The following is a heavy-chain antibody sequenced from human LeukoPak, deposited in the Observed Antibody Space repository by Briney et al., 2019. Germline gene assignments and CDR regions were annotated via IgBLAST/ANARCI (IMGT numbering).Heavy chain of an antibody. CDR2: IFSTGST. D-gene: IGHD3-10*01. Sequence: SETLSLTCIVSGDTISGYYWNWIRQPAGKGLEWIGRIFSTGSTQHNPSLKSRVTMSIDTSKNQFSLKLSSVTAADTAVYYCARVSRGTGWFGELDWGQGTLVTVSS. CDR1: GDTISGYY. CDR3: ARVSRGTGWFGELD. V-gene: IGHV4-4*07. J-gene: IGHJ4*02.